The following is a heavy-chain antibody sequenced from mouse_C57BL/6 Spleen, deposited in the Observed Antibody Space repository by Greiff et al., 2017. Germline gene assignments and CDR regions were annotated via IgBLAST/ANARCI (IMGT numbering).Heavy chain of an antibody. J-gene: IGHJ3*01. D-gene: IGHD1-1*02. V-gene: IGHV1-69*01. Sequence: QVQLQQPGAELVMPGASVKLSCKASGYTFTSYWMHWVKQRPGQGLEWIGEIDPSDGYTNYNQKFKGKSTLTVDKSSSTAYMQLSSLTSEDSAVYYCARRSYGGFAYWGQGTLVTVSA. CDR2: IDPSDGYT. CDR1: GYTFTSYW. CDR3: ARRSYGGFAY.